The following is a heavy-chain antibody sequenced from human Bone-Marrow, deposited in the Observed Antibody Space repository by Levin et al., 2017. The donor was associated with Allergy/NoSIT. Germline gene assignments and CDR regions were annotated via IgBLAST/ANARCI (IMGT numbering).Heavy chain of an antibody. CDR2: IIPMPGIT. CDR1: GGSFSSYP. D-gene: IGHD3-22*01. J-gene: IGHJ3*01. CDR3: ARACYYDSSGNYRSAFDL. V-gene: IGHV1-69*04. Sequence: KISCKASGGSFSSYPINWVRQAPGQGLEWMGRIIPMPGITNYTQNFQERVTITADRSTSTAYMELSSLRSEDTAVYYCARACYYDSSGNYRSAFDLWGQGTRVTVSS.